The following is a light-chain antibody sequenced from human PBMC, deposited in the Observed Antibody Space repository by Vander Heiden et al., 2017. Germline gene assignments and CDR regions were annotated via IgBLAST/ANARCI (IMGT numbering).Light chain of an antibody. CDR3: AAWDDSLNGVV. V-gene: IGLV1-44*01. J-gene: IGLJ3*02. CDR2: SSN. CDR1: RSNIGTNS. Sequence: QSVLTQPHSASGTPGQGVTISCSGRRSNIGTNSVNWYQQLPGTAPKLLMYSSNHRPSGVPDRFSGSKSGTSASLAITGRQSEDEADYYCAAWDDSLNGVVFGGGTKLTVL.